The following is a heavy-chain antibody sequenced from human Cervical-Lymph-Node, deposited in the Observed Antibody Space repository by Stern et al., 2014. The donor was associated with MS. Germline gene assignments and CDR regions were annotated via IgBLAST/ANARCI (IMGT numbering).Heavy chain of an antibody. D-gene: IGHD2-21*02. CDR3: ARDNCGGDCLYWYFDL. V-gene: IGHV4-31*03. J-gene: IGHJ2*01. Sequence: QVQLQESGPGLVKPSQTLSLTCSVTDGSVNSGNYYWNWIRQRPGKGLEWIGYIYYSGSTYYNPSLKSRVAISLDTSKNQFSLKLTSVTAADTAVYFCARDNCGGDCLYWYFDLWGRGTLVTVSS. CDR2: IYYSGST. CDR1: DGSVNSGNYY.